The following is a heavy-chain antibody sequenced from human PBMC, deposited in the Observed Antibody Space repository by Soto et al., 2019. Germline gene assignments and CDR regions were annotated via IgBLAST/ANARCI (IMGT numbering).Heavy chain of an antibody. J-gene: IGHJ4*02. Sequence: PGESLKISCAASGFTFSSYAMHWVRQAPGKGLEWVAVISYDGSNKYYADSVKGRFTISRDNSKNTLYLQMNSLRAEDTAVYYCARVPGGSYYYFGCYRQGTLGAVAS. V-gene: IGHV3-30-3*01. CDR3: ARVPGGSYYYFGC. D-gene: IGHD1-26*01. CDR1: GFTFSSYA. CDR2: ISYDGSNK.